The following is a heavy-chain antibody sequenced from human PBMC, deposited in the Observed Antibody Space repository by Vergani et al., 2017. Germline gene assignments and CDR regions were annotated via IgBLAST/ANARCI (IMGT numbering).Heavy chain of an antibody. J-gene: IGHJ4*02. CDR2: ISYDGSNK. D-gene: IGHD2-21*01. CDR1: GFTFSSYG. V-gene: IGHV3-30*03. Sequence: QVQLVESGGGVVQPGRSLRLSCAASGFTFSSYGMHWVRQAPGKGLEWVAVISYDGSNKYYADSVKGRFTISRDNSKNTLYLQMNSLRAEDTAVYYCARDVSPSAYCGGDCYSYFDYWGQGTLVTVSS. CDR3: ARDVSPSAYCGGDCYSYFDY.